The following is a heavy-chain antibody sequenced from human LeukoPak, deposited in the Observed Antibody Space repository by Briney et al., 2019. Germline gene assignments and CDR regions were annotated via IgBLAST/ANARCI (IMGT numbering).Heavy chain of an antibody. Sequence: GGSLRLPCVASGFNMTFYPMSWVRQAPGKGLEWVSVISASGGSTYHADSVKGRFNISRDNSKNTLYLQVNSLRGDDTAVYYCAKAPQGLFGNVDIWGQGRTATVSS. CDR3: AKAPQGLFGNVDI. CDR1: GFNMTFYP. V-gene: IGHV3-23*01. J-gene: IGHJ3*02. CDR2: ISASGGST. D-gene: IGHD3-16*01.